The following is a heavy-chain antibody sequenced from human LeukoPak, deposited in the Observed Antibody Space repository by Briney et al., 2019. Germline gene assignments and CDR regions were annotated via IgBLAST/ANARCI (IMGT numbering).Heavy chain of an antibody. J-gene: IGHJ6*03. V-gene: IGHV4-59*01. CDR2: IYYSGST. CDR3: ARTTEGGYSYGSFYYYYMDV. Sequence: SETLSLTCTVSGGSISSYYWSWIRQSPGKGLEWIGFIYYSGSTNYNPSLKSRVTISVHTSKNQFSLKLSSVTAADTAVYYCARTTEGGYSYGSFYYYYMDVWGKGATVTISS. D-gene: IGHD5-18*01. CDR1: GGSISSYY.